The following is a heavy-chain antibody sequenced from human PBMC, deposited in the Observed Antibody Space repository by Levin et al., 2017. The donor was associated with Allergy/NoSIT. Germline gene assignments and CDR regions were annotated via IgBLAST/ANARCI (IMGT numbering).Heavy chain of an antibody. V-gene: IGHV4-34*01. D-gene: IGHD5-12*01. CDR1: GGSFSDYF. J-gene: IGHJ4*02. Sequence: SQTLSLTCAASGGSFSDYFWTWIRQTPGKGLEWIGEIHHSGTINHNPSLKSRVTLSIDTSKNQFSLRLNSVTAADTGIYYCARVRVGGYSAYGKFDYWGQGALVSVSS. CDR2: IHHSGTI. CDR3: ARVRVGGYSAYGKFDY.